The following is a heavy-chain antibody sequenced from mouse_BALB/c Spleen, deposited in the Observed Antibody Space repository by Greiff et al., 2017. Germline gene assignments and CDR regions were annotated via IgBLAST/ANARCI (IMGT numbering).Heavy chain of an antibody. CDR2: INPSNGGT. CDR1: GYTFTSYY. CDR3: TRREYGNYVAY. Sequence: VKVVESGAELVKPGASVKLSCKASGYTFTSYYMYWVKQRPGQGLEWIGEINPSNGGTNFNEKFKSKATLTVDKSSSTAYMQLSSLTSEDSAVYYCTRREYGNYVAYWGQGTLVTVSA. D-gene: IGHD2-10*02. J-gene: IGHJ3*01. V-gene: IGHV1S81*02.